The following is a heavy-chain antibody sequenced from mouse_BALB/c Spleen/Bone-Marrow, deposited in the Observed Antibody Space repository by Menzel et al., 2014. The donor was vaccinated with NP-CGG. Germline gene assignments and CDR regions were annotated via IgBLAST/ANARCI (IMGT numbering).Heavy chain of an antibody. J-gene: IGHJ2*01. CDR1: GYTFTSYW. D-gene: IGHD1-1*01. Sequence: VQRVESGAELVRPGASVKLSCKASGYTFTSYWINWVKQRPGQGLEWIGNIYPSDSYTNYNQKFKDKATLTVDKSSSTAYMQLSSPTSEDSAVYYCTREGYYGSSYVDYWGQGTTLTVSP. V-gene: IGHV1-69*02. CDR2: IYPSDSYT. CDR3: TREGYYGSSYVDY.